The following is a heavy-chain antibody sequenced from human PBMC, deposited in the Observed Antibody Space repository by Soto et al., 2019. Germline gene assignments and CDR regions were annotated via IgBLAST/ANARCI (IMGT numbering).Heavy chain of an antibody. Sequence: QVQLVQSGAEVKKPWTSVKVSCKASGYIFSNYYMHWVRQAPGQGLEWMGVFNPSGDATHYAQSFQGRVSVTRDTSTSTVYMELSTLTSEDTAVYYCARRGMSKIGFDTWGQGTMVTVSS. CDR3: ARRGMSKIGFDT. D-gene: IGHD3-10*01. V-gene: IGHV1-46*01. CDR1: GYIFSNYY. CDR2: FNPSGDAT. J-gene: IGHJ3*02.